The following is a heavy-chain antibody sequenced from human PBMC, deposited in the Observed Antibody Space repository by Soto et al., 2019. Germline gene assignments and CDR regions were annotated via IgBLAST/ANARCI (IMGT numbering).Heavy chain of an antibody. CDR3: AREYCSSTSCYDAFDI. Sequence: PGGSLRLSCAASGLTFSSYSMNWVRQAPGKGLEWVSYISSSSSTIYYADSVKGRFTISRDNAKNSLYLQMNSLRAEDTAVYYCAREYCSSTSCYDAFDIWGQGTMVTVSS. CDR1: GLTFSSYS. J-gene: IGHJ3*02. D-gene: IGHD2-2*01. CDR2: ISSSSSTI. V-gene: IGHV3-48*01.